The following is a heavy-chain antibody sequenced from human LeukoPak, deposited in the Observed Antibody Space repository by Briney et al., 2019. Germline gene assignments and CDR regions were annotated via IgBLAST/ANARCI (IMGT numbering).Heavy chain of an antibody. D-gene: IGHD5-24*01. CDR3: ARDRRDGYNAFDY. CDR2: IWYDGSNK. Sequence: GRSLRLSCEASGFTFSSYGMHWVRQAPGKGLEWVAVIWYDGSNKYYADSVKGRFTISRDNSKNTLYLQMNSLRAEDTAVYYCARDRRDGYNAFDYWGQGTLVTVSS. V-gene: IGHV3-33*01. J-gene: IGHJ4*02. CDR1: GFTFSSYG.